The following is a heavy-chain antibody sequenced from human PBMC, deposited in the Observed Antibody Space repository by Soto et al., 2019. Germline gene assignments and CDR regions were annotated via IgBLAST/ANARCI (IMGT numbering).Heavy chain of an antibody. CDR3: ARDDRRAMAGDNWFDP. CDR2: ISADNGHT. D-gene: IGHD6-19*01. Sequence: QVQLVQSGAEVKKPGASVRVSCKTSGYTVSNYGISWVRQAPGQGLEWMGWISADNGHTNFTQKLQGRVTMTTDTSTSTAYMELRSLRSDDTAVYYYARDDRRAMAGDNWFDPWGQGTLVTVSS. J-gene: IGHJ5*02. CDR1: GYTVSNYG. V-gene: IGHV1-18*01.